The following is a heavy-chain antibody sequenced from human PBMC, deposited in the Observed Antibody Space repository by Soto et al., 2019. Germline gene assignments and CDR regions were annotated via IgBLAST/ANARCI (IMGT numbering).Heavy chain of an antibody. CDR2: ISGTSSYI. Sequence: GGSLRLSCAASGSTFTSYAVNWVRQAPGKGLEWVSSISGTSSYIYYADSVKGRFTISRDNAKNLMYLQMHSLRAEDTALYYCARDALDFGDYDYAFDIWGQGTMVTVSS. D-gene: IGHD4-17*01. J-gene: IGHJ3*02. V-gene: IGHV3-21*01. CDR3: ARDALDFGDYDYAFDI. CDR1: GSTFTSYA.